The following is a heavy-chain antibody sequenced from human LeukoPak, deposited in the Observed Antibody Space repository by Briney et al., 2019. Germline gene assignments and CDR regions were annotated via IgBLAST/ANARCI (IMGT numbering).Heavy chain of an antibody. CDR3: AWAGSDVLIRQVYY. CDR1: GFTFSSYW. Sequence: GGSLRLSCAASGFTFSSYWMSWVRQAPGKGLEWVANIKQDGSEKYYVDSVKGRFTISRDNAKNSLYLQMNSLRAEDTAVYYCAWAGSDVLIRQVYYCGQGTLVTVSS. CDR2: IKQDGSEK. V-gene: IGHV3-7*04. J-gene: IGHJ4*02. D-gene: IGHD3-9*01.